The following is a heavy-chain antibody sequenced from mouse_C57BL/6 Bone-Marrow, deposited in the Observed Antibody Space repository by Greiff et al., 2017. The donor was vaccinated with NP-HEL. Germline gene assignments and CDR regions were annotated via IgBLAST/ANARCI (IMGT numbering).Heavy chain of an antibody. Sequence: QVQLQQSGTELVKPGASVKLSCKASGYTFTSYWMHWVKQRPGQGLEWIGNINPSNGGTNYNEKFKSKATLTVDKSSSTAYMQLSSLTSEDSAVYYCARWPFYGSSWYFDVWGTGTTVTVSS. J-gene: IGHJ1*03. CDR1: GYTFTSYW. D-gene: IGHD1-1*01. CDR2: INPSNGGT. CDR3: ARWPFYGSSWYFDV. V-gene: IGHV1-53*01.